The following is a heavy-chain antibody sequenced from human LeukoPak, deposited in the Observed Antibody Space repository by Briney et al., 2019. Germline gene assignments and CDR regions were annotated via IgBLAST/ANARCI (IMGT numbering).Heavy chain of an antibody. J-gene: IGHJ3*02. CDR2: INPSGGST. D-gene: IGHD6-6*01. CDR1: RYTFTSYY. V-gene: IGHV1-46*01. Sequence: GASVKVSCKASRYTFTSYYMHWVRQASGQGLEWMGIINPSGGSTSYAQKFQGRVTMNRHTPTSTVYMELSSLRSEDTAVYYCARERGLAAPDAFDIWGQGTMVTVSS. CDR3: ARERGLAAPDAFDI.